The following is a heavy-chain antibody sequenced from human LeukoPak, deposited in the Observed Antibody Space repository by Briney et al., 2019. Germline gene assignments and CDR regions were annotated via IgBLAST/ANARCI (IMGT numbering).Heavy chain of an antibody. D-gene: IGHD6-6*01. CDR2: IYTSGST. Sequence: SETLSLTCTVSGGSISSYYWSWIRQPAGKGLEWIGRIYTSGSTNYNPSLKSCVTMSVDTSKNQFSLKLSSVTAADTAVYYCARGDLKYSSSSDYYYYMDVWGKGTTVTVSS. CDR1: GGSISSYY. V-gene: IGHV4-4*07. J-gene: IGHJ6*03. CDR3: ARGDLKYSSSSDYYYYMDV.